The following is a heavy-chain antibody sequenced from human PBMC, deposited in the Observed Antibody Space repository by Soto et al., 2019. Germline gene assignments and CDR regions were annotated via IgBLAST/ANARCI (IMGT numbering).Heavy chain of an antibody. CDR3: ARGYYYDSSGYYTPFDY. Sequence: PSETLSLTCAVYGGSFSGYYWSWIRQPPGKGLEWIGEINHSGSTNYNPSLKSRVTISVDTSKNQFSLKLSSVTAADTAVYYCARGYYYDSSGYYTPFDYWGQGTLVTVSS. CDR2: INHSGST. CDR1: GGSFSGYY. J-gene: IGHJ4*02. D-gene: IGHD3-22*01. V-gene: IGHV4-34*01.